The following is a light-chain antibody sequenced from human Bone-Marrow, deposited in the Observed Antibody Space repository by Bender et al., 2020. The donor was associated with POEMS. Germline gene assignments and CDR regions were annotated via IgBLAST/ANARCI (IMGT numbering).Light chain of an antibody. V-gene: IGLV3-21*02. CDR1: NIGSKS. CDR2: EDS. J-gene: IGLJ2*01. Sequence: SYELTQPPSVSVAPGQTAKITCGGNNIGSKSVHWYQQRPGLAPVLVVYEDSDRPSGIPERFSGSNSGNTATLTISRVEAGDEADYYCQVWDSDNDHVVFGGGTKLTVL. CDR3: QVWDSDNDHVV.